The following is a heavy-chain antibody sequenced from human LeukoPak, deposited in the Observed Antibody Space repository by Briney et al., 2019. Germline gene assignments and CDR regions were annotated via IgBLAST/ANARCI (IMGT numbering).Heavy chain of an antibody. CDR3: ARRYYYDSSGYYAFDI. CDR2: IYPGDSDT. V-gene: IGHV5-51*01. J-gene: IGHJ3*02. D-gene: IGHD3-22*01. Sequence: GESLKISCKGSGYSFTSYWIGWVRQMPGKGLEWMGIIYPGDSDTRYSPSFQGQVTISADKSISTAYLQWSNLKASDTAMYYCARRYYYDSSGYYAFDIWGQGTMVTVSS. CDR1: GYSFTSYW.